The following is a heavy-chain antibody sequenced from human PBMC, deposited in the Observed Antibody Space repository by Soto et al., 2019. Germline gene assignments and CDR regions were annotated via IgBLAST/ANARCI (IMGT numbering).Heavy chain of an antibody. D-gene: IGHD3-16*01. CDR2: ITSSGSYI. J-gene: IGHJ5*02. Sequence: PGGSLRLSCAASGFSFSSYSMNWIRHASGKGLEWGSSITSSGSYICYADSVKGRFTVSRVNARNSLYLQMNILRLEDTAVDYFARIGAEWHPTEFDDWGQGTLVTVSS. CDR1: GFSFSSYS. V-gene: IGHV3-21*01. CDR3: ARIGAEWHPTEFDD.